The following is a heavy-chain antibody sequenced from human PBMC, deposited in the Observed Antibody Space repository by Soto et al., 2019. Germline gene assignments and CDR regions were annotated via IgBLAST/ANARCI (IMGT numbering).Heavy chain of an antibody. CDR2: IKQDGSEK. J-gene: IGHJ6*02. Sequence: GGSLRLSCGASGFAFSSYWMSWVRQAPGKGLEWVANIKQDGSEKYYVDSVKGRFTISRDNAKNSLDLQMNGLRAEDTAVYYCARVNAFWSGYYSPGYYYGMDVWGQGTTVTSP. V-gene: IGHV3-7*01. CDR1: GFAFSSYW. D-gene: IGHD3-3*01. CDR3: ARVNAFWSGYYSPGYYYGMDV.